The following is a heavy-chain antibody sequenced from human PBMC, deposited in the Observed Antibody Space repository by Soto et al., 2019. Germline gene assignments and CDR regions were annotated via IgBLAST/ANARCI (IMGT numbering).Heavy chain of an antibody. D-gene: IGHD3-22*01. CDR3: ANVPFTMTGRYFDY. Sequence: QVQVVQSGAEVKKPGSSVKVSCKISGGTFDMYALNWVRQAPGQGLEWMGGIIPTFSISKYARKFQGRVTITADGSTSTTYLELSSLRSDDSALFYCANVPFTMTGRYFDYWGQGTQVTVPS. CDR1: GGTFDMYA. V-gene: IGHV1-69*01. J-gene: IGHJ4*02. CDR2: IIPTFSIS.